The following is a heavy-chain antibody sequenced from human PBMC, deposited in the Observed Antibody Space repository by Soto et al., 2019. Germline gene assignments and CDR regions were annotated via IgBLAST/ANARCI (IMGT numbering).Heavy chain of an antibody. J-gene: IGHJ5*02. CDR1: GGSIITTDYY. CDR2: ISNTGTT. Sequence: QLQLQESGPGLVKPSETLSLTCSVSGGSIITTDYYWAWIRQPPGRELEWFGSISNTGTTFYNPSLKSRVTISVDPSQSQFSLGLTSVTASDTAVYYCARNRRTGRTLMVTGWFDPWGQGALVNVS. D-gene: IGHD5-18*01. CDR3: ARNRRTGRTLMVTGWFDP. V-gene: IGHV4-39*01.